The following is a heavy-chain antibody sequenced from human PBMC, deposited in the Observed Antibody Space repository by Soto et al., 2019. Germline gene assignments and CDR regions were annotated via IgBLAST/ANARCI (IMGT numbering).Heavy chain of an antibody. Sequence: GGSLRLSCSASGFTFSTYPMHWVRQAPGKGLEFVSAISSNGQRIFYADSVKGRFTISRDNSKNTLYLQMSSLRLEDTAVYYCVSVAWAGDFDYWGQGTLVTVSS. D-gene: IGHD6-19*01. CDR1: GFTFSTYP. V-gene: IGHV3-64D*08. J-gene: IGHJ4*02. CDR3: VSVAWAGDFDY. CDR2: ISSNGQRI.